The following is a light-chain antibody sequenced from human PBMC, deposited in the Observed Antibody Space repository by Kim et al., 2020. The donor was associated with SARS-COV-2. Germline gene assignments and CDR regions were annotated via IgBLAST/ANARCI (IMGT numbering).Light chain of an antibody. CDR2: DTS. Sequence: EIVLTQSPGTLSLSLGKRATLSCRASQSVSSNYLAWYQQKPGQPPRLLIYDTSTRATGIPDRFSGSGSGTDYTLTISRLEPEDFVVYYCQQYGSSPLTFGGGTKVDIK. CDR3: QQYGSSPLT. CDR1: QSVSSNY. V-gene: IGKV3-20*01. J-gene: IGKJ4*01.